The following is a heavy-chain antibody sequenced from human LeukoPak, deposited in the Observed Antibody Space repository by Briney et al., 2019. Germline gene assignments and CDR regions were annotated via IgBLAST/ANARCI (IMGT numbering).Heavy chain of an antibody. J-gene: IGHJ4*02. CDR3: ARESSTTQTNLFDY. D-gene: IGHD1-14*01. CDR1: GDPITSRSY. V-gene: IGHV4-59*11. CDR2: LRHSGNT. Sequence: SETLSLTCTVSGDPITSRSYWSWIRQPPGKGLEWIGYLRHSGNTNHNSSFKGRVTFSLDTSKNQFSLILRSVAAADTAIYFCARESSTTQTNLFDYWGQGTLVTVSS.